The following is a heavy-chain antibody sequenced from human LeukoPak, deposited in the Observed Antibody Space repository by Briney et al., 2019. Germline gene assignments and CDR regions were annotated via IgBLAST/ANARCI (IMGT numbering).Heavy chain of an antibody. CDR2: IYYSGST. D-gene: IGHD5-18*01. CDR1: GGSISSYY. CDR3: ARDPGYSYGYYYGMDV. Sequence: SETLSLTCTVSGGSISSYYWSRIRQPPGKGLEWIGYIYYSGSTNYNPSLKSRVTISVDTSKNQFSLKLSSVTAADTAVYYCARDPGYSYGYYYGMDVWGQGTTVTVSS. J-gene: IGHJ6*02. V-gene: IGHV4-59*01.